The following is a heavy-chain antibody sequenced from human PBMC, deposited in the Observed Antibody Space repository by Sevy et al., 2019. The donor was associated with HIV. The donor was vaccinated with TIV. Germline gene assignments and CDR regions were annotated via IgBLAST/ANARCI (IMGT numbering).Heavy chain of an antibody. CDR2: IYAGGTA. CDR1: GFDIRSNY. D-gene: IGHD2-15*01. Sequence: GGSLRLSCVVSGFDIRSNYMSWVRQAPGKGLEWVSHIYAGGTAYYADSVKGRFTFSRDDSKNTVSLQMRSLRVEDSAVYYCVGEYCSRGSCFFDYWGQGIQVTVSS. V-gene: IGHV3-53*01. J-gene: IGHJ4*02. CDR3: VGEYCSRGSCFFDY.